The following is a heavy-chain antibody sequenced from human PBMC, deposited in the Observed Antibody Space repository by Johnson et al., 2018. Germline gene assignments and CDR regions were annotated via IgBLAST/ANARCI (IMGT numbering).Heavy chain of an antibody. Sequence: QVQLVQSGGGVVQPGRSLRLSCAASGFTFSSYGMHWVRQAPGKGLEWVAVIWYDGSNKYYADSVKGRFTISRDNSKNPLYLQMNSLRAEDTAVYYCARARMPYGDYLEYFQHWGQGTLVTVSS. D-gene: IGHD4-17*01. CDR2: IWYDGSNK. J-gene: IGHJ1*01. V-gene: IGHV3-33*01. CDR3: ARARMPYGDYLEYFQH. CDR1: GFTFSSYG.